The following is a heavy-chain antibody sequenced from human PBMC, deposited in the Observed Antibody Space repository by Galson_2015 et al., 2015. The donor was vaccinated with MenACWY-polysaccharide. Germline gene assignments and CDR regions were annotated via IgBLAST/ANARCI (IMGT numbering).Heavy chain of an antibody. CDR3: ARGGGRFPENYSLDY. D-gene: IGHD3-16*01. CDR1: GFTFSGNW. CDR2: INSDGRST. J-gene: IGHJ4*02. Sequence: SLRLSCAASGFTFSGNWMHWVRQAPGKGLVWVSRINSDGRSTSYADSVKGRFTTSRDNAKNTLYLQMNSLSAEDTAVYYCARGGGRFPENYSLDYWGQGTLVTVPS. V-gene: IGHV3-74*01.